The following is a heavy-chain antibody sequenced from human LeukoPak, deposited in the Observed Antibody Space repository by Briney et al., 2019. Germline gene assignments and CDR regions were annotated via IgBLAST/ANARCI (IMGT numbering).Heavy chain of an antibody. Sequence: PSETLSLTCTVSGYSISSDYYWGWIRQPPGKGLEWIGEIYHSGSTNYNPSLKSRVTISVDKSKNQFSLKLSSVTAADTAVYYCARGARAFDIWGQGTMVTVSS. V-gene: IGHV4-38-2*02. CDR2: IYHSGST. CDR1: GYSISSDYY. CDR3: ARGARAFDI. J-gene: IGHJ3*02.